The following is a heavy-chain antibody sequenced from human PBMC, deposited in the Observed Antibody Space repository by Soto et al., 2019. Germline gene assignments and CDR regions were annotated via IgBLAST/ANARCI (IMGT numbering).Heavy chain of an antibody. CDR3: ARLETRRGYFDWSEYYYYMDV. CDR1: GYTFTSYD. CDR2: VNPNSGNT. V-gene: IGHV1-8*01. Sequence: ASVKVSCKASGYTFTSYDINWVRQATGQGLEWMGWVNPNSGNTGYAQKFQGRVTMTRNTSISTAYMELSSLRSEDTAVYYCARLETRRGYFDWSEYYYYMDVWGKGTTVTVSS. J-gene: IGHJ6*03. D-gene: IGHD3-9*01.